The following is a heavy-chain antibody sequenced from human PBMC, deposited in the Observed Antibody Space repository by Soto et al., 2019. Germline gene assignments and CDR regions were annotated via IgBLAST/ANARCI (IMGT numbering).Heavy chain of an antibody. CDR2: ICPGDSET. D-gene: IGHD1-20*01. J-gene: IGHJ4*02. CDR3: ARRYGQGRSPSCADS. Sequence: GESLKISCKGSGYSFTSYWIAWVRQMPGKGLEWMGTICPGDSETRYSPSFQGQVTFSADKSISTAYLQWSSLQASDTAMYYCARRYGQGRSPSCADSWGQGTLVTVSS. CDR1: GYSFTSYW. V-gene: IGHV5-51*01.